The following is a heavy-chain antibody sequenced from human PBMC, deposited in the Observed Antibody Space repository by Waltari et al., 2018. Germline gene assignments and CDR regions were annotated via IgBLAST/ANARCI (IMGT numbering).Heavy chain of an antibody. V-gene: IGHV4-39*01. D-gene: IGHD2-21*01. J-gene: IGHJ4*02. CDR2: RYFTGTT. CDR1: GASVASAAHS. CDR3: AGTDLHTKIAFDS. Sequence: QVRLRESGPGLVKPSETLSLTCAVSGASVASAAHSGGWIRQSPERGLEWIGTRYFTGTTHYNPSLRSRVTISADTSRDQFSLRVNSVTAADTAVYYCAGTDLHTKIAFDSWGQGTQVTVSA.